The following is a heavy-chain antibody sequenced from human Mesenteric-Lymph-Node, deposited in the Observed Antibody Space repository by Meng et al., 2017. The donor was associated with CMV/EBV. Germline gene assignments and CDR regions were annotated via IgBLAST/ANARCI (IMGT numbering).Heavy chain of an antibody. J-gene: IGHJ3*02. V-gene: IGHV3-30*02. D-gene: IGHD3-22*01. CDR2: IRYDGSNK. CDR1: GFTFNTYG. CDR3: ASQGKYYYDSSNYHDAFDI. Sequence: GESLKISCEASGFTFNTYGFHWVRQAPGKGLEWVAFIRYDGSNKYYADSVKGRFTISRDNAKNSLYLQMNSLRAEDTAVYYCASQGKYYYDSSNYHDAFDIWGQGTMVTVSS.